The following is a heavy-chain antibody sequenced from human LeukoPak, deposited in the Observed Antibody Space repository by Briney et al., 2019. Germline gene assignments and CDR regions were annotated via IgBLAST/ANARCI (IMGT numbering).Heavy chain of an antibody. CDR3: ARGSGSSYYYYYYMDV. V-gene: IGHV6-1*01. Sequence: HSQTLSLTCAISGDSVSSNSAAWNWIRQSPSRGLEWLGRTYYRSKWYNDYAVSVKSRITINPDTSKNQFSLQLNSVPPEDTAVYYCARGSGSSYYYYYYMDVWGKGTTVTVSS. CDR1: GDSVSSNSAA. D-gene: IGHD6-19*01. J-gene: IGHJ6*03. CDR2: TYYRSKWYN.